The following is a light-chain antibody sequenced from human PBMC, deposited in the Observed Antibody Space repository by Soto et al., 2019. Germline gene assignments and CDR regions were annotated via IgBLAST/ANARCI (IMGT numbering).Light chain of an antibody. CDR3: QQYGSSPKT. J-gene: IGKJ1*01. CDR2: GAS. V-gene: IGKV3-20*01. CDR1: QSVSSSY. Sequence: EIVLTQSPGTLSLSPGERATLSCRASQSVSSSYFAWYQQKRGQAPRLLIYGASSKATGIPDRFSGSASGTDFPLTISRLEPEDVAVYYCQQYGSSPKTFGQGTKVEI.